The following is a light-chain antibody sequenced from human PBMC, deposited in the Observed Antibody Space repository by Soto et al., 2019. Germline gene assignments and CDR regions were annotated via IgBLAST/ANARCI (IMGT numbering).Light chain of an antibody. Sequence: DIVMTQSPDFLAVSLGERATINCESSQTVLFSSNNKNYVAWYQQKPGQPPKLLIYWASTRDSGVPDRFSGSGSGTDFTLTISSLQAEDVAVYYCQQYYSTPLTFGGGTKVEIK. CDR1: QTVLFSSNNKNY. V-gene: IGKV4-1*01. CDR2: WAS. J-gene: IGKJ4*01. CDR3: QQYYSTPLT.